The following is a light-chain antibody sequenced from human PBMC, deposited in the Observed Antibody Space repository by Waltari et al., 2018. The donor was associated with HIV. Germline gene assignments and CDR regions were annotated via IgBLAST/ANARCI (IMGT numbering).Light chain of an antibody. CDR1: GSDIGTYNY. CDR3: QSYDSSLSEGV. CDR2: EVN. Sequence: QSALTQPPSASGSPGQSVTISCTGTGSDIGTYNYVSWYQQHPGKAPKLMIYEVNKRPSGVPDRFSGSKSGTSASLAITGVQAEDEAVYYCQSYDSSLSEGVFGGGTKLAVL. J-gene: IGLJ3*02. V-gene: IGLV2-8*01.